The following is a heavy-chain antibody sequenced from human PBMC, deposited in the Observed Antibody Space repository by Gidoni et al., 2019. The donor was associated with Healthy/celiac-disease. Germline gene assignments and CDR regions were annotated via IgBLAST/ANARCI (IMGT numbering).Heavy chain of an antibody. CDR2: ISSSRSYI. CDR3: ARGGVSGNFDY. CDR1: GFTFSSYS. J-gene: IGHJ4*02. V-gene: IGHV3-21*01. Sequence: EVQLVDSGGGLVQPGGSLRLSCAASGFTFSSYSMNWVRQAPGKGLEWVSSISSSRSYIYYADSVKGRFTSSRDNAKNSLYRQMNSLRAEDTAVYYCARGGVSGNFDYGGQGTLVTVSS.